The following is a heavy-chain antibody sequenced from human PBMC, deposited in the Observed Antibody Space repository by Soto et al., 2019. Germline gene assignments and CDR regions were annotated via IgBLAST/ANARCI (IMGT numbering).Heavy chain of an antibody. Sequence: GGSLRLSCAASGFTFSGSAIHWVLQASGKGLEWLGLIRSKANNYATAYGASVKGRFTISRDDSKNTAYLQMNSLKTEDTAIYYCSRQMFSPDNHWGQGTLVTVSS. CDR1: GFTFSGSA. CDR2: IRSKANNYAT. V-gene: IGHV3-73*01. D-gene: IGHD3-10*02. CDR3: SRQMFSPDNH. J-gene: IGHJ5*02.